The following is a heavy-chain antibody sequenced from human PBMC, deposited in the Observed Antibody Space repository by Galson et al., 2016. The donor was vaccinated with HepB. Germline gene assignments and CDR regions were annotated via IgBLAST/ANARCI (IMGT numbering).Heavy chain of an antibody. CDR1: GFYFSDYS. V-gene: IGHV3-48*02. J-gene: IGHJ6*02. CDR2: MSANSDST. CDR3: ARERAETVAQGVIRVHRIHYYYGMDV. D-gene: IGHD3-10*01. Sequence: SLRLSCAASGFYFSDYSMNWVRQAPGKGLEWLSYMSANSDSTYDADSVKGRSTTSRDNAKNSLYLQMNSLRDEDTAVYYCARERAETVAQGVIRVHRIHYYYGMDVWGQGTTVTASS.